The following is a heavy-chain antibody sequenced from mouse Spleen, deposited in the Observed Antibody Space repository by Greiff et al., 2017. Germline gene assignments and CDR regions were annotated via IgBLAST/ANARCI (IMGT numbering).Heavy chain of an antibody. D-gene: IGHD3-2*01. CDR3: ARETRQIGRRTSPLDY. Sequence: QVQLQQSGAELVRPGTSVKVSCKASGYAFTNYLIEWVKQRPGQGLEWIGVINPGSGGTNYNEKFKGKATLTADKSSSTAYMQRSSLTSEDSAVYFCARETRQIGRRTSPLDYWGQGTSVTVSS. CDR1: GYAFTNYL. CDR2: INPGSGGT. V-gene: IGHV1-54*01. J-gene: IGHJ4*01.